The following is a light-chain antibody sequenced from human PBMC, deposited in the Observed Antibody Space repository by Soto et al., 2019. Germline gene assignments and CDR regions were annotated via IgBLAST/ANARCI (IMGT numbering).Light chain of an antibody. J-gene: IGKJ5*01. V-gene: IGKV1-13*02. CDR1: QGISNA. Sequence: AIQLTQSPSSLSAFVGDRVTITCRASQGISNALAWYQQKSGKAPNLLIYDASTLESGVPSRFSGRGSGTDFTLTISSLQPADFATYYCQQFKSSPITFGQGTRLEIK. CDR2: DAS. CDR3: QQFKSSPIT.